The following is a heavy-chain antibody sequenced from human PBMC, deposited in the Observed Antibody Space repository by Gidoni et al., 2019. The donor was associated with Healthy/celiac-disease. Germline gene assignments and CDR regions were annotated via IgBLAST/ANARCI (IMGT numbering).Heavy chain of an antibody. CDR1: GFTFSSYA. Sequence: EVQLLESGGGLVQPGGSLSLSCAASGFTFSSYAMSWVRQAPGKGLEWVSAISGSGGSTYYADSVKGRFTISRDNSKNTLYLQMNSLRAEDTAVYYCAKDWGYSSSGPIDYWGQGTLVTVSS. J-gene: IGHJ4*02. V-gene: IGHV3-23*01. D-gene: IGHD6-13*01. CDR2: ISGSGGST. CDR3: AKDWGYSSSGPIDY.